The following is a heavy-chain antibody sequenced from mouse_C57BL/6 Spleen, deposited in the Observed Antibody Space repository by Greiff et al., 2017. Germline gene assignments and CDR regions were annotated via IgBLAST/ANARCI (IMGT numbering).Heavy chain of an antibody. CDR2: IDPSDSYT. CDR1: GYTFTSYW. V-gene: IGHV1-69*01. D-gene: IGHD1-1*01. J-gene: IGHJ2*01. Sequence: QVQLQQPGAELVMPGASVKLSCKASGYTFTSYWMHWVKQRPGQGLEWIGEIDPSDSYTNYNQKFKGKSTLTVDKSSSTAYMQLSSLTSEDSAVYYCARRYYYGSSHLDDWGQGTTLTVSS. CDR3: ARRYYYGSSHLDD.